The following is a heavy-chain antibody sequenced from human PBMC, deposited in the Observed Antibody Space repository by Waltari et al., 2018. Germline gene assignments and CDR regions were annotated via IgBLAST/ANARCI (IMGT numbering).Heavy chain of an antibody. CDR3: TAARGYNDILTGYYFDY. Sequence: DVQLVESGGGLVKPGGSLRLSCAVSGFTFRNTWMSWVRRAPGKGRGWVGRIKSTAHGGTEDYAAPVKGRFSISRDDSKDTLYLQMNSLETEDTAVYYCTAARGYNDILTGYYFDYWGQGTLVTVSS. CDR2: IKSTAHGGTE. CDR1: GFTFRNTW. V-gene: IGHV3-15*01. J-gene: IGHJ4*02. D-gene: IGHD3-9*01.